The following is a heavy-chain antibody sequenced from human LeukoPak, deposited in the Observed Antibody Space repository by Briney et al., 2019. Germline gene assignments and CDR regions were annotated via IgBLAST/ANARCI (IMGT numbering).Heavy chain of an antibody. J-gene: IGHJ6*02. D-gene: IGHD2-2*01. CDR2: ISGSGGRT. V-gene: IGHV3-23*01. Sequence: PGGSLRLSCAASGFTFSSYAMSCVRQAPGKGLEWVSAISGSGGRTYYADSVKGRFNISRDNSKNALYLQMNSLRAEDTAVYYCAKTRRSWDIVVVPAAGHYYGMDVWGQGTTVIVSS. CDR1: GFTFSSYA. CDR3: AKTRRSWDIVVVPAAGHYYGMDV.